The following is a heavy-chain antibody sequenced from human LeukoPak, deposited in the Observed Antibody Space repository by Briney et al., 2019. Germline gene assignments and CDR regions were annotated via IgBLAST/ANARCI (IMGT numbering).Heavy chain of an antibody. CDR3: AKLAAVGTFFDY. V-gene: IGHV3-23*01. Sequence: GGSLRLSCAASGFTFSNYAMSWVRQAPGKGLEWVSTIDNGGGSTYHADSVKGPLTVSRDNSKNTLYLQMNSRRAEDTAVYYCAKLAAVGTFFDYWGEGALGTVSS. J-gene: IGHJ4*02. CDR1: GFTFSNYA. D-gene: IGHD6-13*01. CDR2: IDNGGGST.